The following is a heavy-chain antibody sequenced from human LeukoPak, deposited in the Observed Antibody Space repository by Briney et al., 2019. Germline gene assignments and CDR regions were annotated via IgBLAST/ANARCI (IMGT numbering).Heavy chain of an antibody. J-gene: IGHJ4*02. D-gene: IGHD4-17*01. CDR3: ARGNYGDSGVDY. Sequence: SETLSLTCTVSGGSISSSSYYWSWIRQPPGKGLEWRGYIYYSGSTNYNPSLKSRVTISVDTSKNQFSLKLSSVTAADTAVYYCARGNYGDSGVDYWGQGTLVTVSS. V-gene: IGHV4-61*01. CDR2: IYYSGST. CDR1: GGSISSSSYY.